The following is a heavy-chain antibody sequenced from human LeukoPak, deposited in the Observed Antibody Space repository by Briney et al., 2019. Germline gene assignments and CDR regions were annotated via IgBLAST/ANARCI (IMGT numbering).Heavy chain of an antibody. V-gene: IGHV4-39*02. D-gene: IGHD6-6*01. Sequence: SETLSLTCTVSGGSIISSTYYWDWIRQPPGKGLEWIGTIYYSGSTYYNPSLKSRITMSVDTSKNQFSLKLNSVTAADTAVYYCAGDAAARLGYWGQGTLVTVSS. CDR3: AGDAAARLGY. J-gene: IGHJ4*02. CDR1: GGSIISSTYY. CDR2: IYYSGST.